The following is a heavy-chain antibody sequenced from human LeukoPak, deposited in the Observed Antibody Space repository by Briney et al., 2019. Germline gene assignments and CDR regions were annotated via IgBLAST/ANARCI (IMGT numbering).Heavy chain of an antibody. CDR3: ARATLSGWSFDY. V-gene: IGHV4-39*07. D-gene: IGHD6-19*01. J-gene: IGHJ4*02. CDR1: GGSISSSSYY. Sequence: SETLSLTCTVSGGSISSSSYYWGWIRQPPGKGLEWIGSIYYSGSTYYNPSLKSRVTISVDTSKNQFSLKLSSVTAADTAVYYCARATLSGWSFDYWGQGTLVTVSS. CDR2: IYYSGST.